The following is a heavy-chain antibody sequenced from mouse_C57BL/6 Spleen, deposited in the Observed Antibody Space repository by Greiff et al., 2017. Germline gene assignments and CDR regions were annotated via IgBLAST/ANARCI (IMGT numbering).Heavy chain of an antibody. Sequence: QVQLQQSGAELVRPGTSVKVSCKASGYAFTNYLIEWVKQRPGQGLEWIGVINPGSGGTNYNEKFKGKATLTADKSSSTAYMQLSRLTSEDSAVYFCARGEDDYDVFFAYWGQGTLVTVSA. V-gene: IGHV1-54*01. CDR1: GYAFTNYL. CDR3: ARGEDDYDVFFAY. D-gene: IGHD2-4*01. J-gene: IGHJ3*01. CDR2: INPGSGGT.